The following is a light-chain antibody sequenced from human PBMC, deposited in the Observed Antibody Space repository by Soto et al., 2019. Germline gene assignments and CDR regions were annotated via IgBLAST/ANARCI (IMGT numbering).Light chain of an antibody. CDR3: QQRGNWPWT. CDR2: DAF. Sequence: EIVLTQSPATLSFSPGERATLSCMASQSGNNYFAWYQQKPGQAPRLLIYDAFNKAIGIPARFSGSGSGTAFTLTISSLEPEDLAVYVCQQRGNWPWTFGQGATV. V-gene: IGKV3-11*01. CDR1: QSGNNY. J-gene: IGKJ1*01.